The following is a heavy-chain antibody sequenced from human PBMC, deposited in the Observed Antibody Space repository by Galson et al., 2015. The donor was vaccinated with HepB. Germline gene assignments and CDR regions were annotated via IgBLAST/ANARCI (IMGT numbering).Heavy chain of an antibody. D-gene: IGHD2-15*01. J-gene: IGHJ4*02. Sequence: ALRLACAAAGVTFSNAWMSWVRQAPGQGLECVRRIKSKTDGGTTDYAAPVKGRFTISRDDSKNTLYLQMNSLKTEDSAVYYCSEGWSPLDYWGQGTLVTVSS. CDR3: SEGWSPLDY. CDR2: IKSKTDGGTT. V-gene: IGHV3-15*01. CDR1: GVTFSNAW.